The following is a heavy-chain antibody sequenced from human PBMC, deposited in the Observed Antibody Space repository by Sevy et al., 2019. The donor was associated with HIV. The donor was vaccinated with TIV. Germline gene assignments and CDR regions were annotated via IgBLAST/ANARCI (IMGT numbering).Heavy chain of an antibody. D-gene: IGHD2-8*01. J-gene: IGHJ6*02. CDR2: INPNSGGT. CDR1: GYTFTGYY. Sequence: ASVKVSCKASGYTFTGYYMHWVRQAPGQGLEWMGRINPNSGGTNYAQKFQGRVTMARDASLSTSYMELSGLRSDDTGVYYCARAGIVLMVYPLPASYGMDVWGQRTTVTVSS. V-gene: IGHV1-2*05. CDR3: ARAGIVLMVYPLPASYGMDV.